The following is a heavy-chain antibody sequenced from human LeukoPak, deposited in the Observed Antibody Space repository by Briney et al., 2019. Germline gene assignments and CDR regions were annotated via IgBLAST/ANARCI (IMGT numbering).Heavy chain of an antibody. Sequence: GASVKVSCKASGYTFTSYGISWVRQAPGQGLEWMGWISAYNGNTNYAQKLQGRVTMTTDTSTSTAYMELRSLRSDDTAVYYCARDGTDIVVVPAAINYYYYMDVWGKGTTVTISS. D-gene: IGHD2-2*01. CDR3: ARDGTDIVVVPAAINYYYYMDV. V-gene: IGHV1-18*01. J-gene: IGHJ6*03. CDR1: GYTFTSYG. CDR2: ISAYNGNT.